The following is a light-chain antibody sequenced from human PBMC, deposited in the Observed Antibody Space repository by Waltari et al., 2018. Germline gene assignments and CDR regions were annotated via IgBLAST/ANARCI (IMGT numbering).Light chain of an antibody. J-gene: IGLJ1*01. CDR2: EVS. CDR3: SSYTTSSAPGV. Sequence: HSALTQPASVSGSPAQSITISCPATASAVGASHFVSLYQQHPGNAPHLPIYEVSKRPSGISNRFSASKSGNTASLTISGLQAEDEADYYCSSYTTSSAPGVFGTGTRVTVL. CDR1: ASAVGASHF. V-gene: IGLV2-14*01.